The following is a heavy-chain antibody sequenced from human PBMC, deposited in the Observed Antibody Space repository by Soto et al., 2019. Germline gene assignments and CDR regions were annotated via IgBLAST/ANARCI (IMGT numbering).Heavy chain of an antibody. CDR3: ARDSVGYSYVGKPFDY. J-gene: IGHJ4*02. D-gene: IGHD5-18*01. CDR1: GYTFTSYA. CDR2: INAGNGNT. Sequence: ASVKVSCNASGYTFTSYAMHWVRQAPGQRLEWMGWINAGNGNTKYSQKFQGRVTITRDTSASTAYMELSSLRSEDTAVYYCARDSVGYSYVGKPFDYWGQGTLVTVSS. V-gene: IGHV1-3*01.